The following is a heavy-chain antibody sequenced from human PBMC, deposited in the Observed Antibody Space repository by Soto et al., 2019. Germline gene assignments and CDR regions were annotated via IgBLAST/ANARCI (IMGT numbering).Heavy chain of an antibody. CDR2: ISGSGGST. Sequence: HPGGSLRLSCAASGFTFSSYAMSWVRQAPGKGLEWVSAISGSGGSTYYADSVKGRFTISRDNSKNTLYLQMNSLRAEDTAVYYCAPTPPGTRKNWFDPWGQGTLVTAPQ. V-gene: IGHV3-23*01. CDR1: GFTFSSYA. J-gene: IGHJ5*02. CDR3: APTPPGTRKNWFDP. D-gene: IGHD3-10*01.